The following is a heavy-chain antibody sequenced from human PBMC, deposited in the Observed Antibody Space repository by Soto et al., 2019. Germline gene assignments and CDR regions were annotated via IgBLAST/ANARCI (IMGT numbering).Heavy chain of an antibody. Sequence: PGGSLRLSCAASGFTFSSYSMNWVRQAPGKGLEWVSYISSSGGTVYYADSVKGRFTISRDNAKNSLYLQMNSLRVEDTAVYYCAREVSWAAGSFDIWGQGTMVTVSS. CDR2: ISSSGGTV. D-gene: IGHD6-13*01. CDR3: AREVSWAAGSFDI. V-gene: IGHV3-48*01. CDR1: GFTFSSYS. J-gene: IGHJ3*02.